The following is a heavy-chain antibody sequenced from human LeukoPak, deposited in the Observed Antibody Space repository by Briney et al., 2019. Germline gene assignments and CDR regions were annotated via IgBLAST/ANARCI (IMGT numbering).Heavy chain of an antibody. J-gene: IGHJ4*02. CDR3: AKDPTFLDLGYCSSTSCYHHYFDY. Sequence: PGGSLRLSCAASGFTFSSYGMHWVRQAPGKGLEWVAFIRYDGSNKYYADSVKGRFTTSRDNSKNTLYLQMNSLRAEDTAVYYCAKDPTFLDLGYCSSTSCYHHYFDYWGQGTLVTVSS. V-gene: IGHV3-30*02. CDR1: GFTFSSYG. D-gene: IGHD2-2*01. CDR2: IRYDGSNK.